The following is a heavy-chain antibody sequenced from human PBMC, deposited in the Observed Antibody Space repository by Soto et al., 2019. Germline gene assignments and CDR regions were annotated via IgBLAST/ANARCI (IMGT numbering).Heavy chain of an antibody. D-gene: IGHD3-22*01. J-gene: IGHJ3*02. V-gene: IGHV1-69*02. Sequence: QVQLVQSGAEVKKPGSSVKVSCKASGGTFSSYTISWVRQAPGQGLEWMGRIIPILGIANYAQKFQGRVTITADKSTSTAYMELSSLRSEDTAVYYCAEIANYDRNAFDIWGQGTMVTVSS. CDR2: IIPILGIA. CDR1: GGTFSSYT. CDR3: AEIANYDRNAFDI.